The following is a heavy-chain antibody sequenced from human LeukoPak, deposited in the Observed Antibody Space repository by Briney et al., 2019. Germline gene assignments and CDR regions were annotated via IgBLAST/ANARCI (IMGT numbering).Heavy chain of an antibody. J-gene: IGHJ4*02. CDR1: GGSISSSSYY. CDR2: IYYSGST. CDR3: ARDRRDKTGSESYYFDY. Sequence: SETLSLTCTVSGGSISSSSYYWGWIRQPPGKGLEWIGSIYYSGSTYYNPSLKSRVTISVDTSKNQFSLKLSSVTAADTAVYYCARDRRDKTGSESYYFDYWGQGTLVTVSS. V-gene: IGHV4-39*07. D-gene: IGHD5-12*01.